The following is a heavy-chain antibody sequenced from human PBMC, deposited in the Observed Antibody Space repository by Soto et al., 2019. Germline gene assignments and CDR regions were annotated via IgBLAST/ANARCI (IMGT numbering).Heavy chain of an antibody. Sequence: PGGSLRLSCAASGFTFSSYAMHWVRQAPGKGLEWVAVISYDGSNKYYADSVKGRFTISRDNSKNTLYLQMNSLRAEDTAVYYCARDFFIGYYDFWSGYYGHYYYYGMDVWGQGTTVTVSS. D-gene: IGHD3-3*01. J-gene: IGHJ6*02. CDR2: ISYDGSNK. CDR3: ARDFFIGYYDFWSGYYGHYYYYGMDV. CDR1: GFTFSSYA. V-gene: IGHV3-30-3*01.